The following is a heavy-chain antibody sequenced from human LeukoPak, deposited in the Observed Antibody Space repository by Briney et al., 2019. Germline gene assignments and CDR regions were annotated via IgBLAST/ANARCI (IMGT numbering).Heavy chain of an antibody. Sequence: PGGSLRLSCAASGFTFSNYGVHWVRQAPGKGLEGVAFIQYDGSNKYYVDSVKGRFTISRDNYKNTLYLHMNSLRAEDTAVYYCARDLSPLSHDFWSAYPVWGQGTLVTVSS. CDR2: IQYDGSNK. CDR1: GFTFSNYG. J-gene: IGHJ4*02. CDR3: ARDLSPLSHDFWSAYPV. V-gene: IGHV3-30*02. D-gene: IGHD3-3*01.